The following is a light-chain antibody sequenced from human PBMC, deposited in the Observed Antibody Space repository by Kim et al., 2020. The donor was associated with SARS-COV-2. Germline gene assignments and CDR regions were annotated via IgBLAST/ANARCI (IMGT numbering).Light chain of an antibody. V-gene: IGKV3-20*01. CDR2: GAS. J-gene: IGKJ5*01. CDR3: EQYVDSPCT. CDR1: QNIRGDS. Sequence: EMVLTQSPGTVSLSPGETVTLSCRASQNIRGDSLAWYQQRPGQAPRVLIHGASSRATGMPDRFSASGSGTDFTLTISRLQPEDFAVYYCEQYVDSPCTFGQGTRLGIK.